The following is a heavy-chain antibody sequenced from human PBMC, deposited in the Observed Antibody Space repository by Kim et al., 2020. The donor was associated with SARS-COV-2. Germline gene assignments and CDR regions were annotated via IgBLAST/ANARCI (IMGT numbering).Heavy chain of an antibody. Sequence: LQGRVTMTTDTSTSTAYLELRSLRSDDTAVYYCARNARGVIAVAGPIDYWGQGTLVTVSS. D-gene: IGHD6-19*01. V-gene: IGHV1-18*01. J-gene: IGHJ4*02. CDR3: ARNARGVIAVAGPIDY.